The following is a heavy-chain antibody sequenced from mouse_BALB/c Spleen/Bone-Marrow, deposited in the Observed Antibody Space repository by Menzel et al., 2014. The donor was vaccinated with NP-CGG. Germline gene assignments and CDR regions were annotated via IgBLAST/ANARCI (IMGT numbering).Heavy chain of an antibody. CDR2: IAPYNGDT. CDR3: ARRLTGTWFAY. J-gene: IGHJ3*01. D-gene: IGHD4-1*01. V-gene: IGHV1S135*01. Sequence: EVHLVESGPELVKPGASVKVSCKASGYSFTDYNMYWVKQSHGKSLEWIGYIAPYNGDTSYNQKFKDKATLTVGKSSSTAFMHLNSLTSEDSAVYYCARRLTGTWFAYWGQGTLVTVSA. CDR1: GYSFTDYN.